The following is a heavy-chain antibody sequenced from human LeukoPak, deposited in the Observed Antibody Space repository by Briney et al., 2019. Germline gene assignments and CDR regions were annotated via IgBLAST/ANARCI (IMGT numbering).Heavy chain of an antibody. J-gene: IGHJ4*02. CDR2: ISSDGSRK. D-gene: IGHD3-3*01. CDR1: GFTFSRHG. V-gene: IGHV3-30*03. CDR3: ARDRAWNYFDY. Sequence: PGGSLRLSCAASGFTFSRHGMHWVRQAPGKGPEWVAIISSDGSRKYYAHSVEGRFTISRDNSKNTLYLQMDSLRAEDTAVYYCARDRAWNYFDYWGQGTLVTVSS.